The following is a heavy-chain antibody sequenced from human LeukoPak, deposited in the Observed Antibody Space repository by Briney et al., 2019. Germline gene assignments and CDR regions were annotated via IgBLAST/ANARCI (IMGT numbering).Heavy chain of an antibody. Sequence: PSETLSLTCTVSGGSINSGTYYWSWLRQPAGKGLEWIGRISTSGSTNYNPSLKSRVTMSVDRSKNQFSLMLSSVTAADTAVYYCTRDSSDYDWFYDYWGQGTLVTVSS. CDR3: TRDSSDYDWFYDY. CDR2: ISTSGST. CDR1: GGSINSGTYY. V-gene: IGHV4-61*02. D-gene: IGHD5-12*01. J-gene: IGHJ4*02.